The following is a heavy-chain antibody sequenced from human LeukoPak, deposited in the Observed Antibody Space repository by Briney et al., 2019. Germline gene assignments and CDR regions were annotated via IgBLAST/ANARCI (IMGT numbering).Heavy chain of an antibody. V-gene: IGHV3-9*01. Sequence: PGGSLRLSCAASGFTFDDYAMHWVRQAPGKGLEWVSGVTWNRGSIDYADSVKGRFTISRDNAKNSLYLQLNSLRPEDTALYYCAKDSLYDSGGAFDIWGQGTMVTVSS. CDR2: VTWNRGSI. D-gene: IGHD4-23*01. CDR1: GFTFDDYA. CDR3: AKDSLYDSGGAFDI. J-gene: IGHJ3*02.